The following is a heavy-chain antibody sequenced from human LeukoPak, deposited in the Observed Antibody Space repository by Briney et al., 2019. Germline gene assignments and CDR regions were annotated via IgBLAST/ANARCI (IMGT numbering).Heavy chain of an antibody. CDR2: IYYSGST. D-gene: IGHD2-2*01. V-gene: IGHV4-59*01. J-gene: IGHJ4*02. CDR3: ARDRGYHLFDY. CDR1: GGSISIYY. Sequence: SETLSLTCTVSGGSISIYYWSWIRQPPGKGLEWIGYIYYSGSTNYNPSLKSRVTISVDTSKNQFSLKLSSVTAADTAVYYCARDRGYHLFDYWGQGTLVTASS.